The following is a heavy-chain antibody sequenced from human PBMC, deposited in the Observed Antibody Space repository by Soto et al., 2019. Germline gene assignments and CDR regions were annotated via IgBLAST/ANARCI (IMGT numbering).Heavy chain of an antibody. CDR3: ARAWTATAGWANWFDT. Sequence: QVQLQESGPGLVKPSQTLSLTCTVSGGSISSGGYYWSWIRQHPGKGLEWIGYIYYSGSTYYNPSLKSRVTLSVDTSENQFSLKLSSVTAADTAVYYCARAWTATAGWANWFDTWGQGTLVTVSS. CDR2: IYYSGST. V-gene: IGHV4-31*03. D-gene: IGHD6-13*01. J-gene: IGHJ5*02. CDR1: GGSISSGGYY.